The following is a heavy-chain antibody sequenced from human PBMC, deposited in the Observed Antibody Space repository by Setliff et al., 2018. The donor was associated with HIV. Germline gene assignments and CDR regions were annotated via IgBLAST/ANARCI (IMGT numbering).Heavy chain of an antibody. CDR3: ASGYSSSSPRRDY. J-gene: IGHJ4*02. V-gene: IGHV3-23*01. CDR1: GFTFSSYA. D-gene: IGHD6-6*01. CDR2: ISGSGGST. Sequence: HPGGSLRLSCAASGFTFSSYAMSWVRQAPGKGLEWVSGISGSGGSTYYADSVKGRFTISRDNSKNTLYLQMNSLRAEDTAVYYCASGYSSSSPRRDYWGQGTLVTVSS.